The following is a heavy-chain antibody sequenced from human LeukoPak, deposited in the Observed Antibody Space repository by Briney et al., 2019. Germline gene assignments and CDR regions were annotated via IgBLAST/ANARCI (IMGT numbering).Heavy chain of an antibody. J-gene: IGHJ4*02. V-gene: IGHV1-69*04. CDR2: IIPILGIA. Sequence: GASVKVSCKASGGTFSSYAISWVRQAPGQGLEWMGRIIPILGIANYAQKFQGRVTITADKSTSTAYMELSSLRSEDTAVYYCAQSGAAMVSDYWGQGTLVTVSS. CDR3: AQSGAAMVSDY. CDR1: GGTFSSYA. D-gene: IGHD5-18*01.